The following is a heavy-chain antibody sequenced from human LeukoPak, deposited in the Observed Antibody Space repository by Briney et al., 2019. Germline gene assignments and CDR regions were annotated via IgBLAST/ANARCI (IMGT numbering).Heavy chain of an antibody. CDR2: IYYSGST. CDR1: GGSISSSSYY. V-gene: IGHV4-39*01. Sequence: SETLSLTCTVSGGSISSSSYYWGWIRKPPGKGLEWIGSIYYSGSTYYNPSLKSRVTISVDTSKNQFSLKLSSVTAADTAVYYCARHKNYYGSEFDYWGQGTLVTVSS. J-gene: IGHJ4*02. D-gene: IGHD3-10*01. CDR3: ARHKNYYGSEFDY.